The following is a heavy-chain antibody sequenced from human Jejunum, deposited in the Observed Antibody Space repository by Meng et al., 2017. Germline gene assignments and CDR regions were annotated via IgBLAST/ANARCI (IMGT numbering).Heavy chain of an antibody. Sequence: GESLNISCASSGFTLSDYDSNWVRPAPGGGLEWISYIGGSGSPIHYADSVKGRFTVSRDNAKNSVYLQMSSLRGEDTAIYFCAKGSRIVGASFFDYWGQGTLVTVSS. CDR2: IGGSGSPI. CDR1: GFTLSDYD. CDR3: AKGSRIVGASFFDY. V-gene: IGHV3-48*03. J-gene: IGHJ4*02. D-gene: IGHD1-26*01.